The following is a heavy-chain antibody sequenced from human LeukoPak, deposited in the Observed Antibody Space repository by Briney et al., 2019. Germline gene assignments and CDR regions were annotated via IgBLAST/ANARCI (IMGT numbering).Heavy chain of an antibody. CDR3: AREGTYYDILTGYPLWLNCYYYGMDV. CDR1: VYTLTSYG. J-gene: IGHJ6*02. V-gene: IGHV1-18*01. D-gene: IGHD3-9*01. CDR2: ISSYNGKT. Sequence: AAVKVSCKASVYTLTSYGMSWVRQAPGQGLECMGWISSYNGKTNNAQKLQGRVAMTTDTSTSTAYMELRRLRSDDTAVYYCAREGTYYDILTGYPLWLNCYYYGMDVWGQGTTVTVSS.